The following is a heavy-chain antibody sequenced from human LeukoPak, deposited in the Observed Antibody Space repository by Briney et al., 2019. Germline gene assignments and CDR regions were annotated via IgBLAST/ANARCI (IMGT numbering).Heavy chain of an antibody. CDR1: GFTFSNHA. J-gene: IGHJ5*02. CDR2: ISFDGSNK. D-gene: IGHD3-16*01. CDR3: AREELGSSLGFDP. Sequence: GGSLRLSCVTSGFTFSNHAIHWVRQPPGKGLEWVAVISFDGSNKYYADSVKGRFTISRDNSKNTLYLQMNSLRAEDTAVYYCAREELGSSLGFDPWGQGTLVTVSS. V-gene: IGHV3-30-3*01.